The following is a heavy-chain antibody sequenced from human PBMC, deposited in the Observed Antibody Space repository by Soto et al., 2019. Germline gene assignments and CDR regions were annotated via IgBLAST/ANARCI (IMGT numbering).Heavy chain of an antibody. V-gene: IGHV1-46*01. CDR2: INPSGGST. CDR3: ARDRYYYDSSGYYYPLATLEY. J-gene: IGHJ4*02. D-gene: IGHD3-22*01. Sequence: GASVKVSCKASGYTFTSYYMHWVRQAPGQGLEWMGIINPSGGSTSYAQKFQGRVTMTRDTSTSTVYMELSSLRSEDTAVYYCARDRYYYDSSGYYYPLATLEYWGQGTLVTVSS. CDR1: GYTFTSYY.